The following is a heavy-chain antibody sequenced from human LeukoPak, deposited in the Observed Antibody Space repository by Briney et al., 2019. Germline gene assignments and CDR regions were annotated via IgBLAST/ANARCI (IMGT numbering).Heavy chain of an antibody. CDR2: ISYDGSNK. Sequence: GGSLRLSCAASGFTFSSYAMHWVRQAPGKGREWVAVISYDGSNKYYADSVKGRFTISRDNSKNTLYLQMNSLRAEDTAVYYCASGLVTKSNWSRYYYYGMDVWGQGTTVTVSS. D-gene: IGHD5-18*01. CDR1: GFTFSSYA. CDR3: ASGLVTKSNWSRYYYYGMDV. V-gene: IGHV3-30-3*01. J-gene: IGHJ6*02.